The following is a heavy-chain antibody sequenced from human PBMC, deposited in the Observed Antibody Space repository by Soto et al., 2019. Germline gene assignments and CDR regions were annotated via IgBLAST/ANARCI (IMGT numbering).Heavy chain of an antibody. V-gene: IGHV3-7*01. D-gene: IGHD3-10*01. CDR1: GFAFNNDW. CDR3: ARGGGIVDN. Sequence: EVQVVESGGDLVQPGGSLRLSCAASGFAFNNDWMTWVRQASGKGLEWVASIKEDGTNTYYADSVRGRFTLSRDNTKNSLYLQMNSLRDEDTAVYYCARGGGIVDNWGQGTRVTVSS. CDR2: IKEDGTNT. J-gene: IGHJ4*02.